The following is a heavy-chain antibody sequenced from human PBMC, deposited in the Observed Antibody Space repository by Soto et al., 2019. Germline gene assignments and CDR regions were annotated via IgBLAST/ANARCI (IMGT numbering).Heavy chain of an antibody. D-gene: IGHD3-16*01. CDR2: IYWYDDK. CDR1: GFSLTTRGVG. CDR3: AHIPNYYQYDWFDP. V-gene: IGHV2-5*01. J-gene: IGHJ5*02. Sequence: QITLKESGPTLVKPTQTLTLTCTFSGFSLTTRGVGVGWIRQPPGKALECLALIYWYDDKRYSPSLQSRLSNTKDTSKNQVVLTMTNVDPVDTATYYCAHIPNYYQYDWFDPWGQGTLVSVSS.